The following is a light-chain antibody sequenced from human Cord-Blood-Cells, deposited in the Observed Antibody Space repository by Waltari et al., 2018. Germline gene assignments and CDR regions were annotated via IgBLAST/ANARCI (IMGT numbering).Light chain of an antibody. CDR3: SSYTSSSTLV. CDR2: DVS. V-gene: IGLV2-14*01. CDR1: SSDVGGYNY. Sequence: QSALTQPASVSGSPGQSLTISCTGTSSDVGGYNYVSWYQKHPGKSPKLMICDVSNRPSGVSNRFSGSKSGNTASLTISGLQAEDEADYYCSSYTSSSTLVFGGGTKLTVL. J-gene: IGLJ3*02.